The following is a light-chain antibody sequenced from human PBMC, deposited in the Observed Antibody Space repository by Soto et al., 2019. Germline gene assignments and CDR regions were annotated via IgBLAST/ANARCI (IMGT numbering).Light chain of an antibody. CDR1: SSDVGGYNY. Sequence: QSALTQPASVSGSPGQSITISCTGTSSDVGGYNYVSWYQQHPGKAPKLMIYDVSNRPSGVSNRFSGSKSGNTASLTISWLQAEDEADSYCSSYTSNSTRVFGGGTKVTVL. J-gene: IGLJ2*01. V-gene: IGLV2-14*01. CDR3: SSYTSNSTRV. CDR2: DVS.